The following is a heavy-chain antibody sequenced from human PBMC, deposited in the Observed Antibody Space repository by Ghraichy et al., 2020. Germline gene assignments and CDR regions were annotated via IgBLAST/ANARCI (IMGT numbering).Heavy chain of an antibody. V-gene: IGHV1-18*01. CDR1: GYTFTSYG. CDR2: ISAYNGNT. D-gene: IGHD2-2*02. CDR3: AREGYCSSTSCYTRYYYYYYGMDV. J-gene: IGHJ6*02. Sequence: ASVKVSCKASGYTFTSYGISWVRQAPGQGLEWMGWISAYNGNTNYAQKLQGRVTMTTDTSTSTAYMELRSLRSDDTAVHYCAREGYCSSTSCYTRYYYYYYGMDVWGQGTTVTVSS.